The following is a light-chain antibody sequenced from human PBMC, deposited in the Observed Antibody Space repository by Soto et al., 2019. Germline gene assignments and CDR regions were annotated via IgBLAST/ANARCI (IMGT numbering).Light chain of an antibody. V-gene: IGKV1-12*01. J-gene: IGKJ1*01. CDR3: LQVYSFPRT. Sequence: IHMTQSASSVSASVGQSITIICRASQDIGGRLAWFQQKPGKAPQYLIQAASILQSGVPSRFSGSGSGTEFTLTINNPQPEDFASYFCLQVYSFPRTFGLGTKVDIK. CDR2: AAS. CDR1: QDIGGR.